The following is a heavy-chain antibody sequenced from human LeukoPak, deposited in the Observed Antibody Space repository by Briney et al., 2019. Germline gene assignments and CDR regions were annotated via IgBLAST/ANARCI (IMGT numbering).Heavy chain of an antibody. D-gene: IGHD4/OR15-4a*01. J-gene: IGHJ4*02. CDR1: GYSFTTYW. V-gene: IGHV5-51*01. CDR2: IYPGDSDT. CDR3: ARRAETSGTWAY. Sequence: GESPQISCQGSGYSFTTYWIGWVRQMPGKGLEWMGIIYPGDSDTRYSPSFQGQVTISADKSISTAYLQWSSLKASDTAMYYCARRAETSGTWAYWGQGTLVTVSS.